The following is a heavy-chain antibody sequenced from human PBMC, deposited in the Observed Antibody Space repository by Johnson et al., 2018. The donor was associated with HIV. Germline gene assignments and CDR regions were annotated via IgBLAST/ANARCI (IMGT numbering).Heavy chain of an antibody. D-gene: IGHD2-15*01. V-gene: IGHV3-30*04. CDR2: ISYDGSNK. Sequence: QMQLVESGGGVVQPGRSLRLSCAASGFTFSSYAMHWVRQAPGKGLEWVAVISYDGSNKYYADSVKGRFTISRDNSKNTLYLQVNSLRAEDTAVYYCAREGRGAPHDAFDIWGQGTMVTVSS. CDR3: AREGRGAPHDAFDI. J-gene: IGHJ3*02. CDR1: GFTFSSYA.